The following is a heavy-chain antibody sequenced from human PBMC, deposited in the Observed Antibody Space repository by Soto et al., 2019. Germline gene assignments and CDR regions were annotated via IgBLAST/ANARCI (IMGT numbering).Heavy chain of an antibody. V-gene: IGHV1-2*02. CDR2: INPNSGGT. D-gene: IGHD3-10*01. CDR3: ARYYYGSGSYSNYFDY. Sequence: ASVKVSCKASGYTFTGYCMHWVRQAPGQGLEWMGWINPNSGGTNYAQKFQGRVTMTRDTSISTAYMELSRLRSDDTAVYYCARYYYGSGSYSNYFDYWGQGTLVTVSS. J-gene: IGHJ4*02. CDR1: GYTFTGYC.